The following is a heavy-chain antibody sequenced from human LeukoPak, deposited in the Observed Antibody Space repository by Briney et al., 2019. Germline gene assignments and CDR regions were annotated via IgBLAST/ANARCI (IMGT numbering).Heavy chain of an antibody. CDR1: GYTFTGYY. D-gene: IGHD3-22*01. J-gene: IGHJ4*02. V-gene: IGHV1-2*02. Sequence: ASVEVSCKASGYTFTGYYMHWVRQAPGQGLEWMGWINPNSGGTNYAQKFQGRVTMTRDTSISTAYMELSRLRSDDTAVYYCARDHYYDSSGSDYWGQGTLVTVSS. CDR2: INPNSGGT. CDR3: ARDHYYDSSGSDY.